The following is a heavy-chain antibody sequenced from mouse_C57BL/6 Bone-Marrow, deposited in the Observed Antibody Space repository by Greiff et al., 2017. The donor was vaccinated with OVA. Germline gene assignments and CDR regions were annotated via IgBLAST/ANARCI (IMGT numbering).Heavy chain of an antibody. CDR2: SRNKANDYTT. V-gene: IGHV7-1*01. D-gene: IGHD1-1*01. J-gene: IGHJ1*03. CDR1: GFTFSDFY. CDR3: ARDANPYYLHWYFDV. Sequence: EVKLVESGGGLVQSGRSLRLSCATSGFTFSDFYMEWVRQAPGKGLEWIAASRNKANDYTTEYSASVKGRFIVSRDTSQSILYLQMNALRAEDTAMYYCARDANPYYLHWYFDVWGTGTTVTVSS.